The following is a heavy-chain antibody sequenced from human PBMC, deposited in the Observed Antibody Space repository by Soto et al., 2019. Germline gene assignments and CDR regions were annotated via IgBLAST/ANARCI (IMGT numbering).Heavy chain of an antibody. J-gene: IGHJ6*02. D-gene: IGHD3-10*01. CDR3: AKVEVRGVFPNYYYYGMDV. CDR2: ISYDGSNK. V-gene: IGHV3-30*18. CDR1: GFTFSSYG. Sequence: QVQLVESGGGVVQPGRSLRLSCAASGFTFSSYGMHWVRQAPGKGLEWVAVISYDGSNKYYADSVKGRFTISRDNSKNTLYLQMNSLRAEDTAVYYCAKVEVRGVFPNYYYYGMDVWGQGTTVTVSS.